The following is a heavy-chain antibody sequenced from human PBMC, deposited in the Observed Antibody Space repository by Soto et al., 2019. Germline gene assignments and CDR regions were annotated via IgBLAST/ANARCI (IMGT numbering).Heavy chain of an antibody. J-gene: IGHJ6*02. D-gene: IGHD4-4*01. CDR1: GYSFTSYW. Sequence: PGESLKISCKGSGYSFTSYWIGWVRQMPGKGLEWMGIIYPGDSDTRYSPSFQGQVTISADKSISTAYLQWSSLKASDTAMYYCARSTVTPPAYYYYGMDVWGQGTTVTVSS. CDR2: IYPGDSDT. V-gene: IGHV5-51*01. CDR3: ARSTVTPPAYYYYGMDV.